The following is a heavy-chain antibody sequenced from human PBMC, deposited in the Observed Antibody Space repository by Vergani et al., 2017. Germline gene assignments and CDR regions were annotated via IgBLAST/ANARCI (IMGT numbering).Heavy chain of an antibody. CDR1: GGTFSSYA. CDR2: IIPIFGTA. CDR3: ATTTYYYDSSGYYLDY. V-gene: IGHV1-69*01. J-gene: IGHJ4*02. D-gene: IGHD3-22*01. Sequence: QAQLVQSGAEVKKPGSSVKVSCKASGGTFSSYAISWVRQAPGQGLEWMGGIIPIFGTANYAQKSQGRVTITADESTSTAYMELSSLRSEDTAVYYCATTTYYYDSSGYYLDYWGQGTLVTVSS.